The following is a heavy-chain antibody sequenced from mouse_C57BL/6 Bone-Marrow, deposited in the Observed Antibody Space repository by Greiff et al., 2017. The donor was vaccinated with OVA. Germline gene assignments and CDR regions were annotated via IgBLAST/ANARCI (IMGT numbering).Heavy chain of an antibody. CDR1: GYTFTSYW. CDR3: AIIILYGTYAMDY. CDR2: IDPSDSYT. D-gene: IGHD1-1*01. Sequence: VQLQQPGAELVMPGASVKLSCKASGYTFTSYWMHWVKQRPGQGLEWIGEIDPSDSYTNYNQKFKGKATLTVDKSSSTAYMQLSSLTSEDSAVYYCAIIILYGTYAMDYWGQGTSVTVSS. V-gene: IGHV1-69*01. J-gene: IGHJ4*01.